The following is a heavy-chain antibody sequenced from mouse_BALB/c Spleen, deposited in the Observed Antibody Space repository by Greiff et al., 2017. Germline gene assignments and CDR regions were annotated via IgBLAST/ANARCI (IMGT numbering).Heavy chain of an antibody. J-gene: IGHJ3*01. V-gene: IGHV5-12-2*01. Sequence: EVKLMESGGGLVQPGGSLKLSCAASGFTFSSYTMSWVRQTPEKRLEWVAYISNGGGSTYYPDTVKGRFTISRDNAKNTLYLQMSSLKSEDTAMYYCARDSDPFAYWGQGTLVTVSA. CDR1: GFTFSSYT. CDR3: ARDSDPFAY. CDR2: ISNGGGST.